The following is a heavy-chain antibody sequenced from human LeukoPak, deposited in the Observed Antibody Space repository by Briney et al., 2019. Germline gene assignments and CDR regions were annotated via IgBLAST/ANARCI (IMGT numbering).Heavy chain of an antibody. CDR1: GFTFSSYD. Sequence: PGGSLRLSCAASGFTFSSYDMHWVRQATGKGLEWVSAIGTAGDTYYPGSVKGRFTISRENAKNSLYLQMNSLRAEDTAVYYCARWQLGLWFDPWGQGTLVTVSS. D-gene: IGHD6-6*01. V-gene: IGHV3-13*01. CDR2: IGTAGDT. CDR3: ARWQLGLWFDP. J-gene: IGHJ5*02.